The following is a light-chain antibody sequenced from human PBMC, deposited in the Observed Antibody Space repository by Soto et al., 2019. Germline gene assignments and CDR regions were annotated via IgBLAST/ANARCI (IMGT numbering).Light chain of an antibody. V-gene: IGKV1-5*01. CDR2: GVS. J-gene: IGKJ1*01. CDR1: QSISRG. Sequence: QMTQSASTVSASVGDRVTITCRASQSISRGLAWYQQKPGKAPKLLIDGVSSLESGVPSRFSGSGSGTEFTLTISSLQPDDFTTYYCQQYNSYSWTFGQGTKV. CDR3: QQYNSYSWT.